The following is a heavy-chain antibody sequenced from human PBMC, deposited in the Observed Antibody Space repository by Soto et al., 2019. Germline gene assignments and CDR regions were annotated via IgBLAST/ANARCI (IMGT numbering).Heavy chain of an antibody. CDR1: GVSFSSYA. V-gene: IGHV3-23*01. D-gene: IGHD3-16*01. J-gene: IGHJ4*02. CDR3: AKSPYYDYIPWSYFDY. Sequence: QPWGCLRLCCAASGVSFSSYAMSLVRQAPGKGLEWVSAISGSGGSTYYADSVKGRFTISRDNSKNTLYLQMNSLRAEDTAVYYCAKSPYYDYIPWSYFDYWGQGTLVTVSS. CDR2: ISGSGGST.